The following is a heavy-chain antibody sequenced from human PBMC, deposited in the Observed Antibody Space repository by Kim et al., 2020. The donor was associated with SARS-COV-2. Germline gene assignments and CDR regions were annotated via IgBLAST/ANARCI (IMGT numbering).Heavy chain of an antibody. CDR3: ARNPNGYYLFDY. D-gene: IGHD4-17*01. J-gene: IGHJ4*02. Sequence: KYSRKVQGRVTITRDTSASTAYMKLSSMGSEDTAVYYCARNPNGYYLFDYWGQGTLVTVSS. V-gene: IGHV1-3*01.